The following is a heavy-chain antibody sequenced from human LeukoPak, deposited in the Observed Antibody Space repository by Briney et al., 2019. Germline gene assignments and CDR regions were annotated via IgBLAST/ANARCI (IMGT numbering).Heavy chain of an antibody. J-gene: IGHJ4*02. Sequence: GRSLRLSCAASGFSFGDYAVSWFHQAPGKGLEWVSLIRTKAEGGSTAYAASVKGRFTISRDDSKSIAYLQMNSLESEDTAVYYCTRARPVDYWGQGILVTVSS. CDR3: TRARPVDY. V-gene: IGHV3-49*03. CDR2: IRTKAEGGST. CDR1: GFSFGDYA.